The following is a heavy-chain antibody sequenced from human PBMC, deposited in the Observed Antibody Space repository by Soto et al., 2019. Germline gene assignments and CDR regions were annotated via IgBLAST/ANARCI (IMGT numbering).Heavy chain of an antibody. CDR1: GGTFSSYT. CDR3: ARSLFQNRWWATDFDY. J-gene: IGHJ4*02. Sequence: QVQLVQSGAEVKKPGSSVKVSCKASGGTFSSYTISWVRQAPGQGLEWMGRIIPILGIANYAQKFQGRVTITADKSTSTAYMELSSLRSEDTAVYYCARSLFQNRWWATDFDYWGQGTLVTVSS. CDR2: IIPILGIA. V-gene: IGHV1-69*02. D-gene: IGHD2-15*01.